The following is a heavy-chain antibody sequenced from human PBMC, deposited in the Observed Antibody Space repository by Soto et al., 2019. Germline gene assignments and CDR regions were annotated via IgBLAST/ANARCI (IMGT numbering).Heavy chain of an antibody. Sequence: SETLSLTWSVAGGSISNYDWSWIRQPPGKGLEWIGYIYYSGITNYNPSLKSRVTISVDTSKNQFSLKLSSVTAADTAVYYCARYKSNYYYGMDVWGQGTTVTVSS. V-gene: IGHV4-59*01. CDR2: IYYSGIT. CDR1: GGSISNYD. D-gene: IGHD1-20*01. J-gene: IGHJ6*02. CDR3: ARYKSNYYYGMDV.